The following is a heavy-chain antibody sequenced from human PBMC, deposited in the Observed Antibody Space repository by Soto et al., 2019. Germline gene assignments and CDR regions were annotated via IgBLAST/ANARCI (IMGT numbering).Heavy chain of an antibody. CDR3: AHIDPEIVTVGGHGGFDY. CDR2: IYLDDDK. CDR1: GFSLTSGVG. D-gene: IGHD5-12*01. J-gene: IGHJ4*02. V-gene: IGHV2-5*02. Sequence: QITLKESGPTLVRPPQTLTLTCTFSGFSLTSGVGVGWIRQPPGKALEWLALIYLDDDKRYNPSLKNRLTLTKDTSKNQVVLTMTNVGPVDTATYFCAHIDPEIVTVGGHGGFDYWGQGTLVTVSS.